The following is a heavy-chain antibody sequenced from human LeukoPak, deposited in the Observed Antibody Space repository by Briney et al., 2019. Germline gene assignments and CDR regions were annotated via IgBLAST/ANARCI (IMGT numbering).Heavy chain of an antibody. CDR1: GGSISSYY. J-gene: IGHJ4*02. CDR3: ARLTVEDYFDY. CDR2: IYYSGST. Sequence: SETLSLTCTVSGGSISSYYWSWIRQPPGKGLEWIGYIYYSGSTNYNPSLKSRVTISVDTSKNQFSLKPSSVTAADTAVYYCARLTVEDYFDYWGQGTLVTVSS. D-gene: IGHD4-23*01. V-gene: IGHV4-59*08.